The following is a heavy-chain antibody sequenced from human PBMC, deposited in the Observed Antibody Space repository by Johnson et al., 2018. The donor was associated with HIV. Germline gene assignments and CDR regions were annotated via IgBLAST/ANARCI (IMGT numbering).Heavy chain of an antibody. D-gene: IGHD3-16*01. Sequence: VQLVESGGGLFQPGGSLRLSCAASGFTFSSYWMHWVRQAPGKGLVWVSRINSDGSSTSYADSVKGRFTISRDNAKNTLYLQMNSLRAEDTAVYYCARGSRYTHDNDDVYLLHAFDIWGQGTMVTVS. CDR1: GFTFSSYW. V-gene: IGHV3-74*02. J-gene: IGHJ3*02. CDR3: ARGSRYTHDNDDVYLLHAFDI. CDR2: INSDGSST.